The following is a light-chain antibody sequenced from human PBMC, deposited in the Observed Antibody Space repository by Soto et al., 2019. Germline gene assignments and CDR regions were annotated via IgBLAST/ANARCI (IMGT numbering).Light chain of an antibody. CDR2: DTN. CDR3: SLSYSGAPYVV. V-gene: IGLV7-46*01. CDR1: TGAVTSGHY. Sequence: QAVVTQEPSLTVSPGGTVTLTCGSSTGAVTSGHYPYWFQQKPGQAPRTLISDTNSRHSWTPARFSGSLLGGKAALTLSGAQPEDEAEYYFSLSYSGAPYVVFGGGTKLTVL. J-gene: IGLJ2*01.